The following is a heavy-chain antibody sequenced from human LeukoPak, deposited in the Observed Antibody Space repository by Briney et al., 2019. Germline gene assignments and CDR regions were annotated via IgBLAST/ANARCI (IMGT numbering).Heavy chain of an antibody. Sequence: GGSLRLSCAASGFTFSSYAMSWVRQAPGKGLEWVSAISGSGGSTYYADSVKGRFTISRDNSKNTLYLQMNSLRAEDTAVYYCAKRTASDCTNGVCYSDYWGQGTLVTVSS. CDR3: AKRTASDCTNGVCYSDY. D-gene: IGHD2-8*01. J-gene: IGHJ4*02. V-gene: IGHV3-23*01. CDR2: ISGSGGST. CDR1: GFTFSSYA.